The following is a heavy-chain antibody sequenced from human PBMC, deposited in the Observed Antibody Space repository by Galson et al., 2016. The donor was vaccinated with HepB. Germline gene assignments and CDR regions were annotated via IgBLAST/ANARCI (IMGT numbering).Heavy chain of an antibody. Sequence: SLRLSCAGSGFTFRSYGIHWVRQAPGKGLECVSYISSSRGYTHYAESVKGRFTISRDNAKNTLYLEMNSLSAADTAVYYCARAPMLRGVIMTTPFDYWGQGTLVTVSS. V-gene: IGHV3-21*05. CDR2: ISSSRGYT. CDR1: GFTFRSYG. J-gene: IGHJ4*02. CDR3: ARAPMLRGVIMTTPFDY. D-gene: IGHD3-10*01.